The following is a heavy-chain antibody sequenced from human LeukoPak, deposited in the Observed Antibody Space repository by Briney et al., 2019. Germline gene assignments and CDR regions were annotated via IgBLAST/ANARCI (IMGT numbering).Heavy chain of an antibody. D-gene: IGHD5/OR15-5a*01. CDR1: GGSISSGGYY. J-gene: IGHJ2*01. Sequence: PSQTLSLTCTVSGGSISSGGYYWSWIRQPPGKGLEWIGYIYHSGSTYYNPSLKSRVTISVDRSKNQFSLKLSSVTAADTAVYYCARSTRVSYWYFDLWGRGTLVTVSS. CDR2: IYHSGST. CDR3: ARSTRVSYWYFDL. V-gene: IGHV4-30-2*01.